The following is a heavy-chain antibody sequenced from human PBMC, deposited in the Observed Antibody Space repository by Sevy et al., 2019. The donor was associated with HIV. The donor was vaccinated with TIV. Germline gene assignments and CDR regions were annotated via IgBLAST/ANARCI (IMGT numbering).Heavy chain of an antibody. CDR3: TRHGPDYYDSSGYAFDI. J-gene: IGHJ3*02. V-gene: IGHV3-73*01. CDR2: IKSKANSYAT. CDR1: GFTFSGSA. D-gene: IGHD3-22*01. Sequence: GGSLRLSCAASGFTFSGSAMHWVRQASGKGLEWVGRIKSKANSYATAYAASVKGRFTNSREDSKNTAHLQMNSLKTEDTAVYYCTRHGPDYYDSSGYAFDIWGQGTMVTVSS.